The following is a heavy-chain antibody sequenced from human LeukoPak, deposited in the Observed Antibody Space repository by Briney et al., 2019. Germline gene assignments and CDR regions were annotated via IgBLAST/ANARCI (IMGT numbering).Heavy chain of an antibody. CDR2: ISYDGSNK. Sequence: PGGSLRLSCAASGFTFSSYAMHWVRQAPGKGLEWVAVISYDGSNKYYADSVKGRFTISRDNSRNTLYLQMNSLRAEDTAVYYCARAGYSGYDVFFDYWGQGTLVTVSS. J-gene: IGHJ4*02. CDR1: GFTFSSYA. V-gene: IGHV3-30-3*01. D-gene: IGHD5-12*01. CDR3: ARAGYSGYDVFFDY.